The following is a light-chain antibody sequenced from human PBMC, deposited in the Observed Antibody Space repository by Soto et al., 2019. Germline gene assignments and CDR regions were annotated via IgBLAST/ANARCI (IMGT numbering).Light chain of an antibody. CDR2: QAS. V-gene: IGKV1-5*03. Sequence: DIQVTQSPSSLSASVGDRVTITCRASRDIAIWLAWYQQKPGEAPKLLVSQASHLESGVPSRFSGSGSGTEFSLTISSLQPDDRATYYCQQYGDFFRTFGQGTKV. CDR3: QQYGDFFRT. J-gene: IGKJ1*01. CDR1: RDIAIW.